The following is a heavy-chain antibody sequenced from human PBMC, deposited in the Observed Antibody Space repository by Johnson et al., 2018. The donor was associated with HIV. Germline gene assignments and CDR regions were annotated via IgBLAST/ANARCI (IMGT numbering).Heavy chain of an antibody. CDR3: AKDTDEAFDI. J-gene: IGHJ3*02. V-gene: IGHV3-30*18. CDR2: ISYDGSNK. CDR1: GFTFDDYG. Sequence: QVQLVESGGGVVRPGGSLRLSCAASGFTFDDYGMSWVRQVPGKGLEWVAVISYDGSNKYNADSVKGRFTISRDNSKNTLYLQMNSLRPEDTAVYYCAKDTDEAFDIWGQGTMVTVSS.